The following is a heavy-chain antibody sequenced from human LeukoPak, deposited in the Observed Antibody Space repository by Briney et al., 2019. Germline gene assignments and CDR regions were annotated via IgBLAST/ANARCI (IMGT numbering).Heavy chain of an antibody. V-gene: IGHV3-64*01. D-gene: IGHD5-24*01. CDR2: ISSNGGST. CDR3: ARGGRRLQRGYMDV. CDR1: GFTFSSYA. J-gene: IGHJ6*03. Sequence: GGSLRLSCAASGFTFSSYAMHWVRQAPGKGLEYVSAISSNGGSTYYANSVKGRFTISRDNSKNTLYLQMGSLRAEDMAVYYCARGGRRLQRGYMDVWGKGTTVTVSS.